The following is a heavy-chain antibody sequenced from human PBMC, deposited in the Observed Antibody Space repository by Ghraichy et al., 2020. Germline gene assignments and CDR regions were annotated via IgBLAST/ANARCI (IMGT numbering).Heavy chain of an antibody. V-gene: IGHV4-30-4*01. Sequence: NLSLTCTVSGGSISSANHFWGWVRQPPGKGLEWIGFVYYDGTSYYNPSLRSRSTISIDTSKNQFSLRLYSVTSADTARYFCAREVNVVTDSDAFDIWGRGTLVTVSS. CDR3: AREVNVVTDSDAFDI. J-gene: IGHJ3*02. CDR2: VYYDGTS. D-gene: IGHD2-21*02. CDR1: GGSISSANHF.